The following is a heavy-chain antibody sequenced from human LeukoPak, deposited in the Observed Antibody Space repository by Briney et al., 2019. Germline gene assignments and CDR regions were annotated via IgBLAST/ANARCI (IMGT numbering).Heavy chain of an antibody. CDR2: ISYDGSNK. J-gene: IGHJ6*02. D-gene: IGHD4-17*01. CDR1: GFTFSSYG. V-gene: IGHV3-30*18. Sequence: GGSLRLSCEASGFTFSSYGMHWVRQAPGKGLEWVAVISYDGSNKYYADSVKGRFTISRDNSKNTLYLQMNSLRADDTAVYYCAKASVTHEEGYYYYYGMDVWGQGTTVTVSS. CDR3: AKASVTHEEGYYYYYGMDV.